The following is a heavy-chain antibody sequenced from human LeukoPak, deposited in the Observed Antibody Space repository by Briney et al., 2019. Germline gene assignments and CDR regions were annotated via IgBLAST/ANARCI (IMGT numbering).Heavy chain of an antibody. V-gene: IGHV3-48*03. J-gene: IGHJ4*02. CDR2: ISSTGSTI. CDR3: ARGSKRFLEWLLYFDY. Sequence: GGSLRLSCAASGFTFGSYGMNWVRQAPGRGLEWVSYISSTGSTIYYADSVKGRFTISRDNAKNSLYLQMNSLRAEDTAVYYCARGSKRFLEWLLYFDYWGQGTLVTVSS. CDR1: GFTFGSYG. D-gene: IGHD3-3*01.